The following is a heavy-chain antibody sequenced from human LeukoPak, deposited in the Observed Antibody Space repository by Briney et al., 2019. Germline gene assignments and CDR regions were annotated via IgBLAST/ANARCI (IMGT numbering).Heavy chain of an antibody. Sequence: GGSLRLSCAASGFALSSHWMTWVRQVPGRGPEWVANVNRDGSETYYLDSVKGRFTISKDNAKNSLYLQMNSLGAEDTALYHCARNNGMDVWGQGTTVIVSS. CDR3: ARNNGMDV. V-gene: IGHV3-7*03. CDR2: VNRDGSET. CDR1: GFALSSHW. J-gene: IGHJ6*02.